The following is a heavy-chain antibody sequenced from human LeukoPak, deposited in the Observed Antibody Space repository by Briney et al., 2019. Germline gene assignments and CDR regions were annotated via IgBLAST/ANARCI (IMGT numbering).Heavy chain of an antibody. V-gene: IGHV3-66*01. J-gene: IGHJ4*02. D-gene: IGHD3-22*01. CDR1: GFTVSSNY. CDR2: IYSGGDT. CDR3: ARSSGEGYFDC. Sequence: GGSLRLSCAASGFTVSSNYMTWVRQAPGKGLEWLSVIYSGGDTYYADSVKGRFTISRDNSKNTLYLQMNSLRAEDTAVYYCARSSGEGYFDCWGQGTLVTVSS.